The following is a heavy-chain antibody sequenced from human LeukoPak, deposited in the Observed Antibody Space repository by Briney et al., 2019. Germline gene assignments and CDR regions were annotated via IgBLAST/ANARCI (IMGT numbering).Heavy chain of an antibody. CDR2: IRYDGSNK. Sequence: GGSLRLSCAASGFTFSSYGMHWVRQAPGKGREGVGVIRYDGSNKYYADSVKGRFTISRDNSKNTLYLQMNSLRAEDTAVYYCAKDLDIVVVVAATRGLGDYWGQGTLVTVPS. J-gene: IGHJ4*02. V-gene: IGHV3-30*02. D-gene: IGHD2-15*01. CDR1: GFTFSSYG. CDR3: AKDLDIVVVVAATRGLGDY.